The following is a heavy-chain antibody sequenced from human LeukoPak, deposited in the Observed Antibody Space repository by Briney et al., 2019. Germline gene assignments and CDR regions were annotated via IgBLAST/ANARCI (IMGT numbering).Heavy chain of an antibody. Sequence: GGSLRLSCAPSGFSFSTSWMHWVRQAPGKGLVWVSHISSDGSSIKYADSVKGRFTISRDNAKNTLYLQMDSLRAEDTAVYYCTRDGGVGYWGQGTLVTVSS. CDR2: ISSDGSSI. CDR3: TRDGGVGY. V-gene: IGHV3-74*03. J-gene: IGHJ4*02. CDR1: GFSFSTSW. D-gene: IGHD3-16*01.